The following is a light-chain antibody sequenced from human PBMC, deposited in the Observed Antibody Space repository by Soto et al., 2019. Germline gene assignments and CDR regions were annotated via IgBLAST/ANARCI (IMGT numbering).Light chain of an antibody. V-gene: IGKV3-20*01. CDR3: QQYGSSPPWT. J-gene: IGKJ1*01. Sequence: EIVLTQSPGTLSLSPGERATLSCRACQSVGSSYLAWYQQKPGQAPRLLIYGASSRATGIPDRFSGSGSGTDFTLTISRLEPEDFAVYYCQQYGSSPPWTFGQGTKVDIK. CDR1: QSVGSSY. CDR2: GAS.